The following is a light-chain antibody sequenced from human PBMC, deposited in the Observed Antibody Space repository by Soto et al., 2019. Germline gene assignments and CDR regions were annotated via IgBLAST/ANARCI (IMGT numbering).Light chain of an antibody. CDR2: LGS. CDR3: MQVLQSPRS. CDR1: QSLLHSNGYNY. J-gene: IGKJ2*03. Sequence: DLVMTQSPLSLPVTPGEPASISCRSSQSLLHSNGYNYLDWYLQKPGQSPQLLVYLGSNRASGVPDRFSGSGSGKDFTLQISRVEAEDAGVYYCMQVLQSPRSFGQGTKLEIK. V-gene: IGKV2-28*01.